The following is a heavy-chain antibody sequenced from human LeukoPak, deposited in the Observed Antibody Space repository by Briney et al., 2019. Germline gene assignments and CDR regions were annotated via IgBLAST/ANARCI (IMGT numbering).Heavy chain of an antibody. CDR3: ASPSGLWFGELLSTYYYYYYGMDV. CDR2: INPNSGGT. Sequence: ASVKVSCKASGYTFTGYYMHWVRQAPGQGLEWMGWINPNSGGTNYAQKFQGWVTMTRDTSISTAYMELSSLRSEDTAVYYCASPSGLWFGELLSTYYYYYYGMDVWGQGTTVTVS. D-gene: IGHD3-10*01. J-gene: IGHJ6*02. CDR1: GYTFTGYY. V-gene: IGHV1-2*04.